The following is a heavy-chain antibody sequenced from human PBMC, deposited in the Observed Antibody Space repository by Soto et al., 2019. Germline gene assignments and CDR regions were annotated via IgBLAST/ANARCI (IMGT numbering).Heavy chain of an antibody. CDR1: GYTFTSYG. V-gene: IGHV1-18*01. CDR2: ISAYNGNT. Sequence: QVQLVQSGAEVKKPGASVKVSCKASGYTFTSYGISWVRQAPGQGLEWMGWISAYNGNTNYAQKLQGRVTMTTDTSTSTAYRELRSLRSDDTAVYYGASGREGLGYYYYGMDVWGQGTTVTVSS. CDR3: ASGREGLGYYYYGMDV. D-gene: IGHD7-27*01. J-gene: IGHJ6*02.